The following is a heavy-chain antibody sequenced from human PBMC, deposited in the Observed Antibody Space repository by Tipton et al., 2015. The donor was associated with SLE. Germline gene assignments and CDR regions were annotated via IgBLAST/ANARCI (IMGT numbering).Heavy chain of an antibody. CDR3: ARLRVISYYFDY. V-gene: IGHV4-39*07. CDR1: GGSISSSSYY. CDR2: IYYSGST. Sequence: TLSLTCTVSGGSISSSSYYWGWIRQPPGKGLEWIGRIYYSGSTYYNPSLKSRVTISVDTSKNQFSLKLSPVTAADTAVYYCARLRVISYYFDYWGQGTLVTVSS. D-gene: IGHD2-21*01. J-gene: IGHJ4*02.